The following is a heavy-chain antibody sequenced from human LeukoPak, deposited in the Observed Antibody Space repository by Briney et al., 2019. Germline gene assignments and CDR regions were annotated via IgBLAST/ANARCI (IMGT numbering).Heavy chain of an antibody. V-gene: IGHV3-48*02. J-gene: IGHJ5*02. D-gene: IGHD4/OR15-4a*01. CDR1: GFTFSSNN. CDR3: ARGAGSSWFYH. Sequence: GGSLRLSCVDSGFTFSSNNMNWVRQAPGKGLEWLSSISDKGHVIYYADSVKGRFTISRDNAKNSLFLQMNSLRDEDTAVYYCARGAGSSWFYHWGQGTLVTVSS. CDR2: ISDKGHVI.